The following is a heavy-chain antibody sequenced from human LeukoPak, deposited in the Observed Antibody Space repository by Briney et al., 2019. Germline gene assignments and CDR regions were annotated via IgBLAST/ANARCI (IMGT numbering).Heavy chain of an antibody. CDR1: GGSISSYY. Sequence: SETLSLTCTVSGGSISSYYWSWIRQPPEKGLEWIGYIWPSGSTNYNPSLSGRVAISLDKSRNHFTLMVTAVTAADTAFYYCARKGPEHLPTYFDHWGRGILVTVSS. D-gene: IGHD2-21*01. V-gene: IGHV4-4*08. J-gene: IGHJ4*02. CDR3: ARKGPEHLPTYFDH. CDR2: IWPSGST.